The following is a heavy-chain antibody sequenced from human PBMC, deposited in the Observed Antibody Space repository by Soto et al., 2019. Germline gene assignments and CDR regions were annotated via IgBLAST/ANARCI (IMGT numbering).Heavy chain of an antibody. CDR3: ARWGTPIDY. CDR2: SSAYNGNT. J-gene: IGHJ4*02. Sequence: QVQLVQSGAEVKKPGASVKVSCKASGYTFTNFGISWVRQDTGQGLEWMGWSSAYNGNTNYAQKFQGRVTMTTDTSTSTAYMEVRSLIFDDTAVYYCARWGTPIDYWGQVTRVTVS. CDR1: GYTFTNFG. D-gene: IGHD3-16*01. V-gene: IGHV1-18*01.